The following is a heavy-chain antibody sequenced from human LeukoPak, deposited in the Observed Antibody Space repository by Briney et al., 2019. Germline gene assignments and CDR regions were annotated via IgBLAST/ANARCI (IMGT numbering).Heavy chain of an antibody. V-gene: IGHV5-51*01. CDR3: ARLRRNCSGGSCYSYYFDY. D-gene: IGHD2-15*01. CDR1: GYSFTSYW. Sequence: GESLKISCKGSGYSFTSYWIGWVRQVPGKGLEWMGIIYPGDSDTRYSPSFQGQVAISADKSISTAYLQWSSLKASDTAMYYCARLRRNCSGGSCYSYYFDYWGQGTLVTVSS. CDR2: IYPGDSDT. J-gene: IGHJ4*02.